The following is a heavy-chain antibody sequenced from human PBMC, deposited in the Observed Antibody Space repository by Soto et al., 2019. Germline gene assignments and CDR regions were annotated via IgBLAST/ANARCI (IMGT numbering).Heavy chain of an antibody. CDR1: GYTFTNYA. CDR2: VNAGNGNT. D-gene: IGHD3-10*01. Sequence: GASVKVSCKASGYTFTNYALHWVRQAPGQRLEWMGWVNAGNGNTKYSQRFQGRVTITRDTSASTAYMELSSLRSEDTAVYYCSILWFGNTTRGMDVWGQGTTVTVSS. J-gene: IGHJ6*02. CDR3: SILWFGNTTRGMDV. V-gene: IGHV1-3*01.